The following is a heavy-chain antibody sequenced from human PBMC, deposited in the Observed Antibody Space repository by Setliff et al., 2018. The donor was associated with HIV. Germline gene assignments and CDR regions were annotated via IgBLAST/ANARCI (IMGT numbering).Heavy chain of an antibody. V-gene: IGHV2-5*01. Sequence: ESGPTLVNPTQTLTLTCTFSGFSLSTRGVGVGSIRHPPGKALEWLALIYWNDDYTYSPSLKSRLTLTKDTSKNQVVLTMTNMGPVDTATYYCARSMVRGATGPQWSWFDPWGQGTLFSVSS. CDR2: IYWNDDY. J-gene: IGHJ5*02. CDR1: GFSLSTRGVG. CDR3: ARSMVRGATGPQWSWFDP. D-gene: IGHD3-10*01.